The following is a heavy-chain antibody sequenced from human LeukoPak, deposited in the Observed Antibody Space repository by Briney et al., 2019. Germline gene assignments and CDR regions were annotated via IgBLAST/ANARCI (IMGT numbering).Heavy chain of an antibody. Sequence: SETLSLTCAVSGGSISSSNWWSWVRPPPGKGLEWIGEIYHSGSTNYNPSLKSRVTISVDTFKNQFSLKLSSVTAADTAVYYCSRNSWNAQDWGQGTLVTVSS. V-gene: IGHV4-4*02. D-gene: IGHD1-1*01. J-gene: IGHJ4*02. CDR1: GGSISSSNW. CDR3: SRNSWNAQD. CDR2: IYHSGST.